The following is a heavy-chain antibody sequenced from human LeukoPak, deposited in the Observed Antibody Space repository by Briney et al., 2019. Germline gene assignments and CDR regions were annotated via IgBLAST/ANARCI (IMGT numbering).Heavy chain of an antibody. Sequence: PGGSLRLSCAASGFTFSSYAMHWVRQAPGKGLDWAAVISSDGNTQYYADSVKGRFTISRDNSKNTLYLQMNSLRAEDTAVYYCAGTTCGGDCYSEYWGQGTQVTVSS. CDR1: GFTFSSYA. D-gene: IGHD2-21*02. CDR3: AGTTCGGDCYSEY. J-gene: IGHJ4*02. V-gene: IGHV3-30*14. CDR2: ISSDGNTQ.